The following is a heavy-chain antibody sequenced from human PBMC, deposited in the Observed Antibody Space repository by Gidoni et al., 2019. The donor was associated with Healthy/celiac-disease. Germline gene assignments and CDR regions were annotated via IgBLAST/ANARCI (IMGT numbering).Heavy chain of an antibody. CDR3: ARSIVATTKGGFDY. J-gene: IGHJ4*02. CDR2: IYPGDSDT. D-gene: IGHD5-12*01. CDR1: GHSFTSYW. V-gene: IGHV5-51*01. Sequence: EVPLVQSGAEVKKPGESLQISCKGSGHSFTSYWIGWVRQMPGKGLEWMGIIYPGDSDTRYSPSFKGQVTIAADKSISTAYLQWSSLKASDTAMYYCARSIVATTKGGFDYWGQGTLVTVSS.